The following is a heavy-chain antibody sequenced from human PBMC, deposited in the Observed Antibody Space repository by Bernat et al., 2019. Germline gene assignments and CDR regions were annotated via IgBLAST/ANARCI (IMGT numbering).Heavy chain of an antibody. CDR2: ISYDGSNK. CDR1: GFTFSSYA. J-gene: IGHJ6*02. V-gene: IGHV3-30-3*01. D-gene: IGHD6-13*01. Sequence: QVQLVESGGGVVQPGRSLRLSCAASGFTFSSYAMHWVRQAPGKGLEWVAFISYDGSNKYYADSVKGRFTISRDNSKNTLYLHMNSLRAEDTAVYYCAREAPYSSSWYKDYYYGMDVWGQGTTVTVSS. CDR3: AREAPYSSSWYKDYYYGMDV.